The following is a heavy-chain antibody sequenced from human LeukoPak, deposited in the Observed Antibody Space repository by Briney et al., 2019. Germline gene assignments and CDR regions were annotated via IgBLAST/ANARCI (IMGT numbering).Heavy chain of an antibody. Sequence: GKSLRLSCAASGFTFSGFGMHWVRQAPGKGLEWVAVISYDGSNKYYADSVKGRFTISRDNSKNTLYLQMNSLRAEDTAVYYCARAHTIFGVVTDFDYWGQGTLVTVSS. CDR1: GFTFSGFG. CDR3: ARAHTIFGVVTDFDY. D-gene: IGHD3-3*01. J-gene: IGHJ4*02. CDR2: ISYDGSNK. V-gene: IGHV3-30*19.